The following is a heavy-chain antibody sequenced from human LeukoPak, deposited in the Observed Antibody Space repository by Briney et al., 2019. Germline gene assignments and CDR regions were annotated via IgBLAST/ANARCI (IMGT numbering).Heavy chain of an antibody. D-gene: IGHD6-19*01. CDR2: ISSDGRTT. Sequence: PGRSLRLSCAASGFTFSSYGIHWVRQATGKGLEWVAVISSDGRTTYYADSVKGRFTISRDNSKNTLYVQMNSLRAEDTAVYYCAKEGAVTGSMWFDYWGQGTLVTVSS. V-gene: IGHV3-30*18. J-gene: IGHJ4*02. CDR1: GFTFSSYG. CDR3: AKEGAVTGSMWFDY.